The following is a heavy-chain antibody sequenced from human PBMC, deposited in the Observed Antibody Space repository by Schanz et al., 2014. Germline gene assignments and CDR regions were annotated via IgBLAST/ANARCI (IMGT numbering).Heavy chain of an antibody. D-gene: IGHD3-16*01. CDR1: GFNFRNYG. V-gene: IGHV3-30*19. Sequence: QVQLVESGGGVVQPGRSLRLSCAASGFNFRNYGMHWVRQAPGKGLEWAALISHDGNNKHYVDSVEGRFTISRDNSKSMLFLEISSLRVEDTAVYYCVREEDYPSFLGYYYYMDVWGKGTSVTVSS. CDR2: ISHDGNNK. CDR3: VREEDYPSFLGYYYYMDV. J-gene: IGHJ6*03.